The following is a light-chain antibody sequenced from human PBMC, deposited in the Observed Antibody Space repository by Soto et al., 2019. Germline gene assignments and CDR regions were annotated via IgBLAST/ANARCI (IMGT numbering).Light chain of an antibody. J-gene: IGKJ1*01. CDR1: QRVRGGF. Sequence: DIRLTQSPATLSLFPGERATLYCGASQRVRGGFLAWHEQKPGLAPRLILYDTSLRATGIPARCSGSGSGTDFTLTTSRLDPEDFAVYYYQQYGSSPSFGQGTKVDIK. CDR2: DTS. CDR3: QQYGSSPS. V-gene: IGKV3D-20*01.